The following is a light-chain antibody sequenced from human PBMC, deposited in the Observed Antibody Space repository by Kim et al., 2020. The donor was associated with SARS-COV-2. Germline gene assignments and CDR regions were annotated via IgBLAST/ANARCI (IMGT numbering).Light chain of an antibody. CDR3: QAWDNSTVV. CDR2: QDS. Sequence: SYELPQPPSVSVSPGQTANITCSGDKLGDKFVCWYQQKPGQSPVLVIYQDSKRPSGIPDRFSGSNSGNTATLTISGTQAMDEADYYCQAWDNSTVVFGGGTQLTVL. V-gene: IGLV3-1*01. CDR1: KLGDKF. J-gene: IGLJ2*01.